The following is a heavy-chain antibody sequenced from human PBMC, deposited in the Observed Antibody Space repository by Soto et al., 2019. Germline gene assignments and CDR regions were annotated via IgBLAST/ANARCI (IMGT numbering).Heavy chain of an antibody. CDR1: GGTFSSYA. D-gene: IGHD3-16*02. CDR3: ARDKYEYYDYVWGSYPKARWFDP. J-gene: IGHJ5*02. V-gene: IGHV1-69*13. CDR2: IIPIFGTA. Sequence: GASVKVSGKASGGTFSSYAISWVRQAPGQGLEWMGGIIPIFGTANYAQKFQGRVTITADESTSTAYMELSSLRSEDTAVYYCARDKYEYYDYVWGSYPKARWFDPWGQGTLVTVSS.